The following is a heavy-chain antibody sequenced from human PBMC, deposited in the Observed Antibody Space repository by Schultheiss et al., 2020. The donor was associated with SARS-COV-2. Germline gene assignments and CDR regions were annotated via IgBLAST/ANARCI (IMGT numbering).Heavy chain of an antibody. CDR3: ARDRGLGWFDP. CDR1: GFTFSSYW. Sequence: GGSLRLSCAASGFTFSSYWMTWVRQAPGKGLEWVANIKQDGSEKYYVDSVKGRFTISRDNAKKSVFLQMNSLRAEDTAVYYCARDRGLGWFDPWGQGTLVTVSS. CDR2: IKQDGSEK. D-gene: IGHD5-12*01. J-gene: IGHJ5*02. V-gene: IGHV3-7*01.